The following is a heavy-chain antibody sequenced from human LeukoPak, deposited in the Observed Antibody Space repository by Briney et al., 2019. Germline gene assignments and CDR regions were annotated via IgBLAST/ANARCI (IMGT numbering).Heavy chain of an antibody. CDR1: GGSISSGDYY. CDR3: ARGGGYSGYDFRVFDY. V-gene: IGHV4-30-4*01. D-gene: IGHD5-12*01. CDR2: IYYSGST. Sequence: SETLSLTCTVSGGSISSGDYYWSWIRQPPGKGLEWIGYIYYSGSTYYNPSLKSRVTISVDTSKNQFPLKLSSVTAADTAVYYCARGGGYSGYDFRVFDYWGQGTLVTVSS. J-gene: IGHJ4*02.